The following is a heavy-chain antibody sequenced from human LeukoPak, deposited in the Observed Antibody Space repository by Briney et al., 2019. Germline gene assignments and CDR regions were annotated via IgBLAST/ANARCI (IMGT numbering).Heavy chain of an antibody. D-gene: IGHD2-15*01. J-gene: IGHJ6*02. CDR2: IIPIFGTA. V-gene: IGHV1-69*13. Sequence: ASVKVSCKASGGTFSRYAISWVRQAPEQGLEWMGGIIPIFGTANYAQKFQGRVTITADETTSTAYMQLSSLRSEDTAVHYCARVGGYCSGGSCYPIPYYYYYGMDVWGQGTTVTVSS. CDR3: ARVGGYCSGGSCYPIPYYYYYGMDV. CDR1: GGTFSRYA.